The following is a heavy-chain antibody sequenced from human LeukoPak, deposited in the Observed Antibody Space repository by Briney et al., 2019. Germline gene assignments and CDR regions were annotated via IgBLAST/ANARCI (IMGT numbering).Heavy chain of an antibody. CDR2: IYPNSGGT. J-gene: IGHJ4*02. D-gene: IGHD3-16*01. V-gene: IGHV1-2*02. Sequence: ASVKVSCKASGYTFTNYHVHWVRQAPGQGLEWMGWIYPNSGGTNYAQKFQGRVTMTRDTSIGTAYMELSRLRSDDTAVYYCARVRYRLAETYIDYWGQGTLVTVSS. CDR3: ARVRYRLAETYIDY. CDR1: GYTFTNYH.